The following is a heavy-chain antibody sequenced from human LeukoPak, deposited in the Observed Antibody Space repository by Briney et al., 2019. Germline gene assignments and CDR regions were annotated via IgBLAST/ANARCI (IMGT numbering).Heavy chain of an antibody. V-gene: IGHV4-38-2*02. Sequence: SETLSLTCTVSGYSISSGYYWGWIRQPPGKGLEWIGRIYTSGSTNYNPSLKSRVTMSVDTSKNQFSLKLSSVTAADTAVYYCARTYGGYFDFWGQGTLVTVSS. CDR3: ARTYGGYFDF. D-gene: IGHD4-23*01. J-gene: IGHJ4*02. CDR2: IYTSGST. CDR1: GYSISSGYY.